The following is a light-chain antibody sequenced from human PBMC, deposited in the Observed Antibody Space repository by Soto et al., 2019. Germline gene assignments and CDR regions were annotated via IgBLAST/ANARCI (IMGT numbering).Light chain of an antibody. V-gene: IGLV1-40*01. CDR2: GNN. CDR1: SSNIGAGYA. CDR3: QSYDSSLSTYV. J-gene: IGLJ1*01. Sequence: QSVLTQPPSVSGAPGQRVTISCTGSSSNIGAGYAVHWYQQLPGTAPKLLIYGNNNRPSGVPDRFSGSKSGTSASLAITGLQAEDEADYYCQSYDSSLSTYVFGTGTNVTVL.